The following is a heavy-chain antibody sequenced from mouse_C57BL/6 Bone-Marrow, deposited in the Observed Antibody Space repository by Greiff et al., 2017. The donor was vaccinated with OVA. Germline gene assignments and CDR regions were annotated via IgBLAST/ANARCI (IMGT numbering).Heavy chain of an antibody. V-gene: IGHV1-59*01. CDR3: ARRPVEAPYAMDY. CDR2: IDPSDSYT. CDR1: GYTFTSYW. J-gene: IGHJ4*01. Sequence: VQLQQPGAELVRPGTSVKLSCKASGYTFTSYWMHWVKQRPGQGLEWIGVIDPSDSYTNYNQKFKGKATLTVDTSSSTAYMQLSRLTSEDSAVYYWARRPVEAPYAMDYWGQGTSVTVSS. D-gene: IGHD1-1*01.